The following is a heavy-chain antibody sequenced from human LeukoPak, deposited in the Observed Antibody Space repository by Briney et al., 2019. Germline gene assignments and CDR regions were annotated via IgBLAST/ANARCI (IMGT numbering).Heavy chain of an antibody. Sequence: SEALSLTCAVYGGSFSGYYWSWIRQPPGKELEWIGEINHSGSTNYNPSLKSRVTISVDTSKNQFSLKLSSVTAADTAVYYRAGGIMVYAPLFDYWGQGTLVTVSS. J-gene: IGHJ4*02. V-gene: IGHV4-34*01. CDR1: GGSFSGYY. CDR3: AGGIMVYAPLFDY. CDR2: INHSGST. D-gene: IGHD2-8*01.